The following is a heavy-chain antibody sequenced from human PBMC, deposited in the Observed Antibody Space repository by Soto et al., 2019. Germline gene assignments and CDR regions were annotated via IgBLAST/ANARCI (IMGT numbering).Heavy chain of an antibody. D-gene: IGHD3-16*01. CDR2: IYYSGST. CDR3: ARDVSRYYGMDV. V-gene: IGHV4-39*01. CDR1: GGSISSSSYY. Sequence: SETLSLTCTVSGGSISSSSYYWGWIRQPPRKGLEWIGSIYYSGSTYYNPSLKSRVTISVDTSKNQFSLKLSSVTAADTAVYYCARDVSRYYGMDVWGQGTTVTVSS. J-gene: IGHJ6*02.